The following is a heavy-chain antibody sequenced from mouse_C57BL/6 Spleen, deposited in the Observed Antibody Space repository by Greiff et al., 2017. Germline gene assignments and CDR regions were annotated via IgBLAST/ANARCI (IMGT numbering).Heavy chain of an antibody. J-gene: IGHJ2*01. D-gene: IGHD1-1*01. Sequence: QVQLKESGAELARPGASVKLSCKASGYTFTSYGISWVKQRTGQGLEWIGEIYPRSGNTYYNEKFKGKATLTADKSSSTAYMELRSLTSEDSAVYFCFYGSSCDYWGQGTTLTVSS. CDR3: FYGSSCDY. CDR2: IYPRSGNT. V-gene: IGHV1-81*01. CDR1: GYTFTSYG.